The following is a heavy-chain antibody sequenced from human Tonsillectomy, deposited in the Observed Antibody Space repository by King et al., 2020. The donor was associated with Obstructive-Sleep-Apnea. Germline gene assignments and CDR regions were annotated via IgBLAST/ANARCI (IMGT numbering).Heavy chain of an antibody. J-gene: IGHJ4*01. CDR1: GLNFNNSW. V-gene: IGHV3-7*01. Sequence: VQLVESGGGLVQPGGSLRLSCAASGLNFNNSWLSWVRQAPGKGLEWVANINHVGSETYYVDSVEGRFSISRDNAKNLVYLQMNSLRAEDTAVYYCARDPGWGALDHWGRGTLATVSS. CDR3: ARDPGWGALDH. D-gene: IGHD1-26*01. CDR2: INHVGSET.